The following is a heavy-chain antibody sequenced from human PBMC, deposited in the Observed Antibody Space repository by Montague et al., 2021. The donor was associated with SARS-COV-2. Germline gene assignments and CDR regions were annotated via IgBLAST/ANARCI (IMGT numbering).Heavy chain of an antibody. Sequence: SETRSLTCGVSGGSISSINWWSWVRQPPGKGLEWIGEIYHSGSTNYNPSLKSRVIISVDKSKNQFSLKLSSATAADTAVYYCARTGYSSGWHSFDYWGQGTLVTVSS. J-gene: IGHJ4*02. D-gene: IGHD6-19*01. V-gene: IGHV4-4*02. CDR3: ARTGYSSGWHSFDY. CDR2: IYHSGST. CDR1: GGSISSINW.